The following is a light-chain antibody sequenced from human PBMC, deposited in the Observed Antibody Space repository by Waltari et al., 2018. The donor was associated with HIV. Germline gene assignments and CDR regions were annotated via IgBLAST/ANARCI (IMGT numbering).Light chain of an antibody. CDR1: QSISAW. J-gene: IGKJ2*01. CDR3: QQYNSYPYT. V-gene: IGKV1-5*03. Sequence: DIKMTPSPSTLSASIGDRVTITCRASQSISAWLAWYQQKPGKAPRVLIYKASTLETGVPPRFSGSGSGTEFSLTISSLQPDDLATYYCQQYNSYPYTFGQGTKLENK. CDR2: KAS.